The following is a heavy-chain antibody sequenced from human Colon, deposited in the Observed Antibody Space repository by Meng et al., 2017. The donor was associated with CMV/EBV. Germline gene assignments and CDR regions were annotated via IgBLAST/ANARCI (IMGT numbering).Heavy chain of an antibody. V-gene: IGHV4-59*01. J-gene: IGHJ4*02. CDR3: ARGLGHASNNSHDY. Sequence: SETLSLTCNVSGGSISSYYWAWIRQPPGKGLEWIGYVYYSGSTNYNPSLKSRVTISIDTSKNLFSLRLNSVTAADTAMYFCARGLGHASNNSHDYWGQGTLVTVSS. CDR1: GGSISSYY. CDR2: VYYSGST. D-gene: IGHD1-1*01.